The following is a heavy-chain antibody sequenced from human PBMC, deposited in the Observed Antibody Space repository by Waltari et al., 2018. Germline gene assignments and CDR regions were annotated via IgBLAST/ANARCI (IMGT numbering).Heavy chain of an antibody. CDR1: GGSLSSSSYY. J-gene: IGHJ4*02. D-gene: IGHD3-22*01. V-gene: IGHV4-39*07. CDR2: IYYSGST. CDR3: VRLLPYFDY. Sequence: QLQLQESGPVLVKPSETLSLTCTVSGGSLSSSSYYWGWIRQPPGKGLEWIGSIYYSGSTYYNPSLKSRVTISVDTSKNQFSLKLSSVTAADTAVYYCVRLLPYFDYWGQGTLVTVSS.